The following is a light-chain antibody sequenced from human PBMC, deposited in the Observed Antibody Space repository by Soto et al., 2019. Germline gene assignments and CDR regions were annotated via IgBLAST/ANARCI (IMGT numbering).Light chain of an antibody. J-gene: IGLJ2*01. V-gene: IGLV2-14*01. CDR2: YVS. CDR1: SSDVGGYNY. Sequence: QSALTQPASVSGSPGQSITISCTGTSSDVGGYNYVSWYQQHPGKAPKLMIYYVSNRPSGVSNRFSGSQSGNTASLTISGLQAEDEADYYCSSYTSSSALVVFGGGTKLTVL. CDR3: SSYTSSSALVV.